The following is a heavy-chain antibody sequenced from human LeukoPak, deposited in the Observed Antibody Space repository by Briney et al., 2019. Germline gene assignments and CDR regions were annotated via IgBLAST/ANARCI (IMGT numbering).Heavy chain of an antibody. CDR2: IYCSGST. Sequence: KPSETLSLTCTVSGGSISSSSYYWGWIRQPPGKGLEWIGSIYCSGSTYYNPSLKSRVTISVDTSKNQFSLKLSSVTAADTAVYYCARQYYYDSSGYYPFDYWGQGTLVTVSS. J-gene: IGHJ4*02. CDR1: GGSISSSSYY. V-gene: IGHV4-39*01. CDR3: ARQYYYDSSGYYPFDY. D-gene: IGHD3-22*01.